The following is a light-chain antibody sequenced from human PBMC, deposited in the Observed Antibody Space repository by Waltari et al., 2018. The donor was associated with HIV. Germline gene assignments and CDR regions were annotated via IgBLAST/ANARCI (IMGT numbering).Light chain of an antibody. CDR2: DVT. V-gene: IGLV2-11*01. Sequence: QSALTQPRSVSGSPGQSVTISCTGTSSDVGGYTYVSWFQHHPGKAPKLMIYDVTKRPSGVPDRFSGSKSCNTASLTISGLQSEDEADYYCCSYAGSYTLIFGGGTKLTVL. CDR3: CSYAGSYTLI. J-gene: IGLJ2*01. CDR1: SSDVGGYTY.